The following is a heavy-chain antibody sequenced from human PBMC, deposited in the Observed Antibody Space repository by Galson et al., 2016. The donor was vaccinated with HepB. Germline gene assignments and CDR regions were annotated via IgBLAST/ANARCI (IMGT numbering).Heavy chain of an antibody. CDR3: AHSLAITGPTGHFDH. CDR1: GFSLNTSGVG. Sequence: PALVKPTQTLTLTCTFSGFSLNTSGVGLGWIRQPPGKALEWLALIYWDGDQRYSPPLRSRLTITRDTLKDQVALSRTNMDPVHPATFYCAHSLAITGPTGHFDHWGQGTLVTVSS. V-gene: IGHV2-5*02. J-gene: IGHJ4*02. CDR2: IYWDGDQ. D-gene: IGHD1-7*01.